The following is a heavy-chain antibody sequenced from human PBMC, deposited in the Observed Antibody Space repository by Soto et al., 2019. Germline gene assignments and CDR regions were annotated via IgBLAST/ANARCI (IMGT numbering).Heavy chain of an antibody. CDR2: IIPILGIA. Sequence: QVQLVQSGAEVKKPGSSVNVSCKASGGTFSSYTISWVRQAPGQGLEWMGRIIPILGIANYAQKFQGRVTITADKSTSTAYMELSSLRSEDTAVYYCAILGYCSGGSCYKGDYWGQGTLVTVSS. J-gene: IGHJ4*02. CDR1: GGTFSSYT. D-gene: IGHD2-15*01. CDR3: AILGYCSGGSCYKGDY. V-gene: IGHV1-69*02.